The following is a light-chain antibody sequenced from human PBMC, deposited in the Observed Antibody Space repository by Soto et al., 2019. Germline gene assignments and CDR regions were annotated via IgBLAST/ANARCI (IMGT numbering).Light chain of an antibody. CDR2: GAS. Sequence: DIVMTRSLATLSVSPGERATLSCRASQSVSSNLAWYRQKPGQPPRLLIHGASTRATGIPARFSGSGSGTEFTLTISSLQSEDFAIYYCQQYHIWPLAFGGGTKVEIK. J-gene: IGKJ4*01. CDR1: QSVSSN. CDR3: QQYHIWPLA. V-gene: IGKV3-15*01.